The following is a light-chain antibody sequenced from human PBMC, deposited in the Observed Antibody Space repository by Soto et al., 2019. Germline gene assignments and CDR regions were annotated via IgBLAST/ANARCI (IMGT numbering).Light chain of an antibody. Sequence: QSVLTQPPSVSAAPGQKVTISCSGSSSNIGNNYVSWYQQLPGTAPKLLIYENNKRPSGIPDRFSGSKSGTSATLGITGLQTGDEAYYYCGTWDSSLSACVFGGGTQLTVL. CDR2: ENN. J-gene: IGLJ3*02. CDR1: SSNIGNNY. V-gene: IGLV1-51*02. CDR3: GTWDSSLSACV.